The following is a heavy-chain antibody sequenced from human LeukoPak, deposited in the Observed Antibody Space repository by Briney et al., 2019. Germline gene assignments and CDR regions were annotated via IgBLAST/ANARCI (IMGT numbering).Heavy chain of an antibody. V-gene: IGHV3-7*01. CDR2: IKQDGSEK. D-gene: IGHD1-26*01. J-gene: IGHJ4*02. CDR1: GFTFSSYW. Sequence: PGGSLRLSCAASGFTFSSYWMSWVRQAPGKGLEWVANIKQDGSEKYYVDSVKGRFTISRDNAENSLYLQMNSLRAEDTAVYYCAREIVGAIKSYFGYWGQGTLVTASS. CDR3: AREIVGAIKSYFGY.